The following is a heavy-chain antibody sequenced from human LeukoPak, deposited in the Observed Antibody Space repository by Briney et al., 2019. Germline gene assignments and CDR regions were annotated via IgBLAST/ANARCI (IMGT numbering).Heavy chain of an antibody. J-gene: IGHJ5*02. CDR2: ISAYDGNT. D-gene: IGHD6-13*01. CDR1: GYTFNRFG. CDR3: ARDKVIATAGTPNWFDP. V-gene: IGHV1-18*03. Sequence: ASVKVSCKASGYTFNRFGISWVRQAPGQGLEWLGWISAYDGNTNYAQNVQGRVTMTTDTSTSTAYMELRSLRDDDMAVYYCARDKVIATAGTPNWFDPWGQGTLVTVSS.